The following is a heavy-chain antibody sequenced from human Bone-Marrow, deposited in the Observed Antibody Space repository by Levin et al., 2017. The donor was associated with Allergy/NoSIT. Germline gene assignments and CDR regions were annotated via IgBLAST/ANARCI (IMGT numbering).Heavy chain of an antibody. CDR1: GFTFSSYW. V-gene: IGHV3-7*01. J-gene: IGHJ4*02. D-gene: IGHD2-2*01. Sequence: GGSLRLSCTASGFTFSSYWMSWVRQAPGKGLEWVANIKQDGSEKYYVDSVKGRFTISRDNAKNSLLLQMNSLRVDDTAVYYCAREKYAPAASVADYWGQGTLVTVSS. CDR2: IKQDGSEK. CDR3: AREKYAPAASVADY.